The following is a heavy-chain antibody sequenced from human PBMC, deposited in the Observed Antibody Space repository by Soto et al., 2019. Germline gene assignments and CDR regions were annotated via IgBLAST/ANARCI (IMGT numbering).Heavy chain of an antibody. CDR3: ATCYGSGYRAFDF. CDR2: FNPILTMS. Sequence: QVQLVQSGADVKKPGSSVKVSCKASGDTFNSYTINWVRQSPGLGLEWMGRFNPILTMSNYAQKFEGRVRITADKSTSTAYMELSRLRAEDTAMYYCATCYGSGYRAFDFWGQGALVTVSS. J-gene: IGHJ4*02. D-gene: IGHD3-10*01. CDR1: GDTFNSYT. V-gene: IGHV1-69*02.